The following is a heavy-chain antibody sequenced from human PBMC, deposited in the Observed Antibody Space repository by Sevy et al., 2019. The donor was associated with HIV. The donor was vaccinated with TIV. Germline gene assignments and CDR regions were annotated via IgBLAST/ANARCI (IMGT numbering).Heavy chain of an antibody. CDR1: GGSINSDH. J-gene: IGHJ3*02. V-gene: IGHV4-59*08. CDR2: VYYTGGT. CDR3: ARRNDFDI. Sequence: SETLSLTCTVSGGSINSDHWNWIRQPPGKGLEWIGDVYYTGGTNYNPSLKNRVTISVDRTKNQLSLKLTSVTAADTSVYYCARRNDFDIWGQGTMVTVSS.